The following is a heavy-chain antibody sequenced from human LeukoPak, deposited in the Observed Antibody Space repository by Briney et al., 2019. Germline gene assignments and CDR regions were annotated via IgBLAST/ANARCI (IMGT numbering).Heavy chain of an antibody. D-gene: IGHD2-15*01. V-gene: IGHV3-74*01. CDR2: INSDGSST. CDR1: GFTFSSYW. CDR3: ARVLKWWSPVDY. Sequence: QAGGSLRLSCAASGFTFSSYWMHWVRQAPGKGLVWVSRINSDGSSTSYADSVRGRFTISRDNAKNTLYLQMNSLRAEDTAVYYYARVLKWWSPVDYWGQGTLVTVSS. J-gene: IGHJ4*02.